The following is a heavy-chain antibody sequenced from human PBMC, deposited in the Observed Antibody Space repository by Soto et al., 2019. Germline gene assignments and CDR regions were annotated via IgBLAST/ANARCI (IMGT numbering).Heavy chain of an antibody. Sequence: EVQLLESGGGLVQPGGSLRLSCAASGFTFSSYAMSWVRQAPGKGLEWVSAISGSGGSTYYADSVKGRFTISRDNSKNTLYLQMNSLRAEDTAVYYCAPISHYYDSSGYYPGWGQGTLVTVSS. CDR3: APISHYYDSSGYYPG. J-gene: IGHJ4*02. CDR2: ISGSGGST. D-gene: IGHD3-22*01. V-gene: IGHV3-23*01. CDR1: GFTFSSYA.